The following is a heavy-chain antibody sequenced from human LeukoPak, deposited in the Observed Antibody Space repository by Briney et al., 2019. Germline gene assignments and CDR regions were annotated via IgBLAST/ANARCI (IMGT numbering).Heavy chain of an antibody. D-gene: IGHD2-15*01. CDR1: GGNFSSES. V-gene: IGHV1-69*05. CDR3: RRKAGDCGGGSGYSIDY. Sequence: SVKVYCTALGGNFSSESITWVRQAPGQGLEWMGWIIPLFGTANYAQKFPGRVTITTDESTRTAYMKVSRLTSEDTAMHYCRRKAGDCGGGSGYSIDYWGQGTLVTVSS. J-gene: IGHJ4*02. CDR2: IIPLFGTA.